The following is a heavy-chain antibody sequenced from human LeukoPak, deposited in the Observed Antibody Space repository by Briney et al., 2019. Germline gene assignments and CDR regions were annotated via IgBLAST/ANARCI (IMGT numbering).Heavy chain of an antibody. CDR3: ASSYYAGNSLDD. D-gene: IGHD4-23*01. CDR2: TYYRSKWYN. J-gene: IGHJ4*02. V-gene: IGHV6-1*01. Sequence: SQTLSLTCAISGDSVSSNSGAWNWIRQSPSRGLEWLGRTYYRSKWYNDYAVSVKSRITIDPDTSKNQFSLQLNSVTPEDTAVYYCASSYYAGNSLDDWGQGTLVAVSS. CDR1: GDSVSSNSGA.